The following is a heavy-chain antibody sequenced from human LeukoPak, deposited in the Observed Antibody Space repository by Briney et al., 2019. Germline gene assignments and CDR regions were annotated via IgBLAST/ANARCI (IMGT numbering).Heavy chain of an antibody. CDR2: IYISGSP. CDR3: ARARDGYNLDY. Sequence: SQTLSLTCNVSGVSISSGSYSWSWIRQPAGKGLEWIGRIYISGSPKYNPSLRSRVTMSVDTSKSQFSLKLSSVTAADTAVYYCARARDGYNLDYWGQGTLVTVSS. V-gene: IGHV4-61*02. CDR1: GVSISSGSYS. D-gene: IGHD5-24*01. J-gene: IGHJ4*02.